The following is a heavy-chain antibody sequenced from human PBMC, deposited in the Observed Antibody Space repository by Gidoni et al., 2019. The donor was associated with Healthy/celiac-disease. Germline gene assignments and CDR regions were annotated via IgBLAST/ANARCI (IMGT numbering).Heavy chain of an antibody. J-gene: IGHJ5*02. V-gene: IGHV4-39*01. D-gene: IGHD2-2*02. CDR1: GASISSSSSH. CDR2: IYYSGST. CDR3: ARSIVVVPAAIFGWFDP. Sequence: QLQLQESGPGLVKPSETLSLPCTVPGASISSSSSHWGWIRPPPGKGLEWIGSIYYSGSTYYNPSLKSRVTISVDTSKNQFSLKLSSVTAADTAVYYCARSIVVVPAAIFGWFDPWGQGTLVTVSS.